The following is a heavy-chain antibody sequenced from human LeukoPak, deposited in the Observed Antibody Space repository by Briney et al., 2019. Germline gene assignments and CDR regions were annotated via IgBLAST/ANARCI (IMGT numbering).Heavy chain of an antibody. CDR2: FYYSGST. CDR1: GYSISSGSYY. CDR3: ARVDVWGSSTSDYFDY. Sequence: SETLSLTCTVSGYSISSGSYYWGWIRQPPGKGLEWIGSFYYSGSTYYNPSLKSRVTISVDTSKNQFSLKLSSVTAADTAVYYCARVDVWGSSTSDYFDYWGQGTLVTVSS. J-gene: IGHJ4*02. V-gene: IGHV4-39*07. D-gene: IGHD3-16*01.